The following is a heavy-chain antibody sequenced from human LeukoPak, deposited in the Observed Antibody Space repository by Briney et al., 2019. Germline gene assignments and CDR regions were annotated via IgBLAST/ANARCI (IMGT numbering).Heavy chain of an antibody. CDR3: ARAVQLERYPNTLDY. J-gene: IGHJ4*02. CDR1: GGTFSSYA. CDR2: IIPIFGTA. D-gene: IGHD1-1*01. V-gene: IGHV1-69*13. Sequence: SVEVSCKASGGTFSSYAISWVRQAPGQGLEWMGGIIPIFGTANYAQKFQGRVTITADESTSTAYMELSSLRSEDTAVYYCARAVQLERYPNTLDYWGQGTLVTVSS.